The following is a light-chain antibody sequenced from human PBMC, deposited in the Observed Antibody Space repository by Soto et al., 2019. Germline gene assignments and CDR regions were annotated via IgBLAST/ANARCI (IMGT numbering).Light chain of an antibody. CDR3: QQFNLYPYT. Sequence: DIQMTQSPSTLSASVGDTVTFTCRASQSIGNWMAWYQQTPGKAPKLLIYRGSSLQSGVPSRFRGSGSGTEFTLTIVNLQHDDFAVYFCQQFNLYPYTFGPGTKLEI. CDR1: QSIGNW. CDR2: RGS. J-gene: IGKJ2*01. V-gene: IGKV1-5*03.